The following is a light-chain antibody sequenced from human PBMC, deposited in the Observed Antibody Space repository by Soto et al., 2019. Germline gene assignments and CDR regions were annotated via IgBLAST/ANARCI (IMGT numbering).Light chain of an antibody. J-gene: IGKJ5*01. CDR3: QQRSNWPSIT. CDR2: TAS. CDR1: QINSSH. V-gene: IGKV1-39*01. Sequence: LPTTESPSCLFASVGHTVTIAPRLSQINSSHLNWYQQKPGKAPKLLMYTASNLQSGVPSRVSGSGSGTDFTLNISSLEPEDVAVYYCQQRSNWPSITFGQGTRL.